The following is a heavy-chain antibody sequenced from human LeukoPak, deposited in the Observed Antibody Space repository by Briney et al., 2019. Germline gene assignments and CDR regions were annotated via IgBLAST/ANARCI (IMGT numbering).Heavy chain of an antibody. CDR3: AREGPVASFDY. D-gene: IGHD5-12*01. V-gene: IGHV3-7*01. J-gene: IGHJ4*02. CDR1: GFTFSSYW. CDR2: IKQDGSEK. Sequence: QAGGSLRLSCTASGFTFSSYWMSWVRQAPGKGLEWVANIKQDGSEKYYVDSVKGRFTISRDNAKNSLYLQMNSLRAEDTAVYYCAREGPVASFDYWGQGPLVTVSS.